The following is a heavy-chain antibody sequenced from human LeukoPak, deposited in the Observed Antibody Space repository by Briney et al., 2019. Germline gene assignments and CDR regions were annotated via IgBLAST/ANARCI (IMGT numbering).Heavy chain of an antibody. J-gene: IGHJ4*02. D-gene: IGHD4-23*01. V-gene: IGHV4-38-2*02. CDR2: IYHSGST. Sequence: PSETLSLTCTVSGYSISSGYYWDWIRQPSGKGLEWIGTIYHSGSTYYNPSLKSRVTISVDTSKNQFSLKLSSVTAADTAVYYCARYTVVTRGLDYWGQGTLVTVSS. CDR3: ARYTVVTRGLDY. CDR1: GYSISSGYY.